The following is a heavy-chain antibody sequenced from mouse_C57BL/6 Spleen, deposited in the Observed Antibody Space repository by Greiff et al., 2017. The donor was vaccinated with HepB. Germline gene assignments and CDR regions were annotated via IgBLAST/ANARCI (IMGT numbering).Heavy chain of an antibody. CDR3: AGWGLYGNYDY. J-gene: IGHJ2*01. Sequence: VKLQQPGAELVKPGASVKLSCKASGYTFTSYWMHWVKQRPGQGLEWIGMIHPNSGSTNYNEKFKSKATLTVDKSSSTAYMQLSSLTSEDSAVYYCAGWGLYGNYDYWGQGTTLTVSS. CDR1: GYTFTSYW. D-gene: IGHD2-1*01. V-gene: IGHV1-64*01. CDR2: IHPNSGST.